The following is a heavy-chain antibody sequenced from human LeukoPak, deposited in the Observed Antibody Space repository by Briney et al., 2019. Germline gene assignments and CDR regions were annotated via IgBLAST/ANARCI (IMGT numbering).Heavy chain of an antibody. CDR3: ARALWSGPVYYGMDV. D-gene: IGHD3-10*01. CDR1: GFTLSNYN. J-gene: IGHJ6*02. Sequence: PGGSLRLSCAASGFTLSNYNFYWVRQAPGKGLEWVSSISSTSSYIYYADSVKGRFTISRDNAKNSLYLQMNSLRAEDTAVYYCARALWSGPVYYGMDVWGQGTTVTVSS. V-gene: IGHV3-21*06. CDR2: ISSTSSYI.